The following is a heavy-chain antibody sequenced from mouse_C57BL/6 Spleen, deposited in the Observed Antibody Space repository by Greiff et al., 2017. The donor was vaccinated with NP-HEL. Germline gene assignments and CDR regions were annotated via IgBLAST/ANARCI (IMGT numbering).Heavy chain of an antibody. J-gene: IGHJ2*01. Sequence: VQLQQSGAELVRPGTSVKVSCKASGYAFTNYLIEWVKQRPGQGLEWIGVINPGSGGTNYNEKFKGKATLTADKSSSTAYMQLSSLTSEDSAVYFCVRWDFYFDYWGQGTTLTVSS. CDR3: VRWDFYFDY. CDR1: GYAFTNYL. CDR2: INPGSGGT. V-gene: IGHV1-54*01. D-gene: IGHD4-1*01.